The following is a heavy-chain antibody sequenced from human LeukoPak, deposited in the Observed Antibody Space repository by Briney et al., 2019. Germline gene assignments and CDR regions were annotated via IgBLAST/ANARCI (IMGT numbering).Heavy chain of an antibody. J-gene: IGHJ4*02. CDR3: TTAYYYGSGSPDH. CDR2: IKSKTDGGTT. Sequence: PGGSLRLSCAASGFTFTNACMNWVRQAPGKGLEWVGHIKSKTDGGTTTYAAPVKGRFTISRDDSKDTLYLQMNNLKTGDTAVYYCTTAYYYGSGSPDHWGQGTLVTVSS. V-gene: IGHV3-15*01. CDR1: GFTFTNAC. D-gene: IGHD3-10*01.